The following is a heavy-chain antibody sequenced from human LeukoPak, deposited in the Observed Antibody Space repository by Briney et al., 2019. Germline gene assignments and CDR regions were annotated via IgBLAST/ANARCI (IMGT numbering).Heavy chain of an antibody. CDR3: AKFLSQNREAAAGNFDY. D-gene: IGHD6-13*01. V-gene: IGHV3-30*18. J-gene: IGHJ4*02. CDR1: GFTFSSYG. Sequence: PGGSLRLSCAASGFTFSSYGMHWVRQAPGKGLEWVAVISYDGSNKYYADSVKGRFTISRDNSKNTLYLQMNSLRAEDTAVYYCAKFLSQNREAAAGNFDYWGQGTLVTVSS. CDR2: ISYDGSNK.